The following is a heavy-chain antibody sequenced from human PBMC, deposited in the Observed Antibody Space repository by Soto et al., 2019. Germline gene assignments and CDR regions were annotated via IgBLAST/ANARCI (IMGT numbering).Heavy chain of an antibody. CDR1: GGTFSSYA. CDR3: CSLDYGQWY. V-gene: IGHV1-69*05. D-gene: IGHD3-10*01. Sequence: ASVKVSCNASGGTFSSYAISLVRQAPGQGLEWMGGIIPIFGGTNSPQKFQGRVTMTRDTSTSTVYMELSSLRSEDTAVYYCCSLDYGQWYWGQGTLVTVSS. CDR2: IIPIFGGT. J-gene: IGHJ4*02.